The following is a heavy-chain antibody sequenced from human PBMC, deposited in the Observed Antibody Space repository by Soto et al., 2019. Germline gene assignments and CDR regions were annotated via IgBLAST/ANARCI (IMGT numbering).Heavy chain of an antibody. Sequence: EVQLLESGGDVVQPGGSLRLSCAASGFAFSNCAMSWVRQAPGKGLEWVSTIKTSGDTTFYADPVKGRFTTSRDDSKNTLYLQMNSLRAEDTATYYCTKDVTGDIGADFWGQGTPVTVSS. D-gene: IGHD2-21*02. V-gene: IGHV3-23*05. CDR3: TKDVTGDIGADF. CDR2: IKTSGDTT. J-gene: IGHJ4*02. CDR1: GFAFSNCA.